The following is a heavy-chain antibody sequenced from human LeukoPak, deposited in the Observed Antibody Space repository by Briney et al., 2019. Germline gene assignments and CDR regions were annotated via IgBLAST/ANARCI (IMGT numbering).Heavy chain of an antibody. V-gene: IGHV3-74*01. CDR1: GFTFSTYW. D-gene: IGHD6-13*01. J-gene: IGHJ6*04. Sequence: GGSLRLSCAASGFTFSTYWMHWVRHAPGKGLVWVSCINSDGSSPIYADSVKGRFTISRDNAKNTVYLQMNSLRAEDTAVYYCARWGSSSWYPMDVWGEGTTVTVSS. CDR3: ARWGSSSWYPMDV. CDR2: INSDGSSP.